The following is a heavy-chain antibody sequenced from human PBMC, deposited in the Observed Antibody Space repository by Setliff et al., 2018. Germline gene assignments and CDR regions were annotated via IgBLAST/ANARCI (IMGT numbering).Heavy chain of an antibody. V-gene: IGHV7-4-1*02. D-gene: IGHD2-2*01. CDR1: GYTFTSYA. CDR3: ARDPIVVVPAEHYYYGMDV. CDR2: INTNTGNP. J-gene: IGHJ6*02. Sequence: GASVKVSCKASGYTFTSYAMNWVRQAPGQGLEWMGWINTNTGNPTYAQGFTGRFVFSLDTSVSTAYLQISSLKAEDTAVYYCARDPIVVVPAEHYYYGMDVWGQGTTVTVSS.